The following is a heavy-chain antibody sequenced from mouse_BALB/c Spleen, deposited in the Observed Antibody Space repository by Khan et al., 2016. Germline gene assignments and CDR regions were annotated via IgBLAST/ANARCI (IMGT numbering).Heavy chain of an antibody. V-gene: IGHV5-6-3*01. CDR1: GFTFSTYG. CDR3: ARENYRYYFDY. CDR2: INSNGGST. Sequence: EMELVESGGGLVQPGGSLKLSCAASGFTFSTYGMSWVRQTPDKRLELVATINSNGGSTYYPDSVKGRFTISRDNAKNTLYLQMSSLNSEDTAMYYCARENYRYYFDYWGQGTTLTVSS. D-gene: IGHD2-14*01. J-gene: IGHJ2*01.